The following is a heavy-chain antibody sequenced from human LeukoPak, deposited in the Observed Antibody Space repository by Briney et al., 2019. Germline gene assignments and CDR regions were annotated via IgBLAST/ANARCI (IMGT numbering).Heavy chain of an antibody. J-gene: IGHJ4*02. Sequence: GGSLSLSCAASGFTFNTYAMSWVRQAPGKGLEWVSGISGTGDSTYYADSVKGRFTISRDDSKNTLYLQMKSLTAEDTAVYYCAKDASGSYWYYFDYWGQGTQVTVSS. CDR1: GFTFNTYA. CDR3: AKDASGSYWYYFDY. D-gene: IGHD1-26*01. V-gene: IGHV3-23*01. CDR2: ISGTGDST.